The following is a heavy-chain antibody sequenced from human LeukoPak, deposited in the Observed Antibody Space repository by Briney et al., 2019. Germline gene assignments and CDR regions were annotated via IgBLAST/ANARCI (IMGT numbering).Heavy chain of an antibody. V-gene: IGHV1-8*01. CDR2: MNPNSGNT. D-gene: IGHD6-19*01. J-gene: IGHJ4*02. Sequence: ASVKVSCKASRYTFSSYDINWVRQATGQGLEWMGWMNPNSGNTGYAQNFQGRVTMTRDTSISTAYMELTSLRSEDTAVYYCARKYSSGWYGPWSFDYWGQGTLVTVSS. CDR1: RYTFSSYD. CDR3: ARKYSSGWYGPWSFDY.